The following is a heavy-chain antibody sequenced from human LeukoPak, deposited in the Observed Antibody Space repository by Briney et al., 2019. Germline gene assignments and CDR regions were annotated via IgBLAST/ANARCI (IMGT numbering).Heavy chain of an antibody. CDR2: IYTSGST. V-gene: IGHV4-4*07. Sequence: PSETLSLTCTVSGGSISSYYWSWIRQPAGKGLKWIGRIYTSGSTDYNPSLKSRVTMSVDTSKNQFSLRLSSVTAADTALYYCARGSEREDAFDIWGQGTMVTVSS. D-gene: IGHD1-1*01. CDR1: GGSISSYY. J-gene: IGHJ3*02. CDR3: ARGSEREDAFDI.